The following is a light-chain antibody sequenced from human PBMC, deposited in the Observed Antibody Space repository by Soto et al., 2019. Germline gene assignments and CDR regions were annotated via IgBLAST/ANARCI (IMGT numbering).Light chain of an antibody. CDR2: SIS. CDR1: TGAVTSGHY. Sequence: QAVVTQEPSLTVSPGGTVTLTCASSTGAVTSGHYPNWFQQKPGQAPRALIYSISNRHSWTPARFSGSLLGGKAALTLSGVQPEDEAEYYCLLYSGGAQLGVFGTGTKLTVL. V-gene: IGLV7-43*01. J-gene: IGLJ1*01. CDR3: LLYSGGAQLGV.